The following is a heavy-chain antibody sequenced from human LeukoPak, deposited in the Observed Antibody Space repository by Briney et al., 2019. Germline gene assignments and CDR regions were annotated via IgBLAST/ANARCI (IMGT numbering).Heavy chain of an antibody. Sequence: GESLQISCKGSGYSFTSYWIAWVRQMPGKGLDWMGIIYPGDSDTRYSPSFQGQVTISADKSISTAYLQWSSLKASDTAKYYCAGRDSGYDNFDYWGQGTLVTVSS. J-gene: IGHJ4*02. CDR1: GYSFTSYW. CDR2: IYPGDSDT. V-gene: IGHV5-51*01. CDR3: AGRDSGYDNFDY. D-gene: IGHD5-12*01.